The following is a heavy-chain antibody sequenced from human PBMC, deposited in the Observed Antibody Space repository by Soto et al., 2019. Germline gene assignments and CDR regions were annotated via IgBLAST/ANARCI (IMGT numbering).Heavy chain of an antibody. D-gene: IGHD2-15*01. V-gene: IGHV5-51*01. CDR1: GYTFTNYG. J-gene: IGHJ6*02. CDR2: IYPGDSDT. Sequence: KVSCKASGYTFTNYGITWVRQMPGKGLEWMGIIYPGDSDTRYSPSFQGQVTISADKSISTAYLQWSSLKASDTAMYYGARHGLHDGMDVWGQGTTVTVSS. CDR3: ARHGLHDGMDV.